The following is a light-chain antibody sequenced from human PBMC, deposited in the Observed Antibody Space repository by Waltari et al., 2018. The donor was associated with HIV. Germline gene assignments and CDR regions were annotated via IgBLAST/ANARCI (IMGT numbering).Light chain of an antibody. CDR3: CSFAGSYTWL. V-gene: IGLV2-11*01. CDR1: SSDVGGYNY. Sequence: QSALTQPRSVSGSPGQSVTISCTGTSSDVGGYNYVSWYQQLPGKAPKLMIYDLTERPSGVPARFSGSKSGNTASLTISGLQAEDEADYYCCSFAGSYTWLFGGGTKLTVL. J-gene: IGLJ2*01. CDR2: DLT.